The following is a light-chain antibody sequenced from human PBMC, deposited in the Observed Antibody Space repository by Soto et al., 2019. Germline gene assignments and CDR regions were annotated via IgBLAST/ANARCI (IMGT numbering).Light chain of an antibody. CDR3: ASYTSSSTSVI. V-gene: IGLV2-14*01. CDR1: SSDVGGYKY. Sequence: QSALTQPASVAGSPGQSITISCTGTSSDVGGYKYVSWYQQHPDKAPKHIIFEVSNRPSGISSRFSGSKSGNTASLTISGLQADDEADYYCASYTSSSTSVIFGRGTKVTVL. J-gene: IGLJ2*01. CDR2: EVS.